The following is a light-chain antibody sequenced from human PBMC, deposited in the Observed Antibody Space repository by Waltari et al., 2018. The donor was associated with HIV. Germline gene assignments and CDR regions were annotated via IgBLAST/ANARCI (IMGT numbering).Light chain of an antibody. CDR2: RNN. CDR1: NSNIGTNS. J-gene: IGLJ3*02. CDR3: ATWDDSLIWV. Sequence: QPVLTQPPSASGTPGHGVTISCSGSNSNIGTNSVYWYQHLPGMAPKLLIYRNNRRPSGIPDRFSGSRSGTSGSLAISGLRSEDEADYYCATWDDSLIWVFGGGTKLTVL. V-gene: IGLV1-47*01.